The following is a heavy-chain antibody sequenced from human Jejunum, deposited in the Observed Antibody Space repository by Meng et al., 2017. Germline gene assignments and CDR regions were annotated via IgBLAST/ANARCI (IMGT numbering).Heavy chain of an antibody. J-gene: IGHJ4*02. CDR3: ARDHMGSLNY. D-gene: IGHD1-26*01. CDR2: AST. V-gene: IGHV4-61*08. Sequence: QVSLPESGPARVRPSETLSLICSVSGGSVSSAGYQWSWIRQPPGKGLEWIGYASTNYNPSLKSRVTISVDTSKNQFSLRLTSVTAADTAVYYCARDHMGSLNYWGQGILVTVSS. CDR1: GGSVSSAGYQ.